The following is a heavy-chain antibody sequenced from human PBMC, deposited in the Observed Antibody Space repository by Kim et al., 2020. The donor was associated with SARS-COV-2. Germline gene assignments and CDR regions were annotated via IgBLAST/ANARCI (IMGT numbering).Heavy chain of an antibody. V-gene: IGHV3-48*03. Sequence: YADSVRGRFPIPRDNDKNSLYLQMNSLRAEDTAVYYCARGPNYSPFDYWGQGTLVTVSS. D-gene: IGHD4-4*01. CDR3: ARGPNYSPFDY. J-gene: IGHJ4*02.